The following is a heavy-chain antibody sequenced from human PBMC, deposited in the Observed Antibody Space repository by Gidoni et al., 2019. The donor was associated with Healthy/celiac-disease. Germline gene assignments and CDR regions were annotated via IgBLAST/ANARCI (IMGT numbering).Heavy chain of an antibody. J-gene: IGHJ6*02. CDR2: IGGSGGST. D-gene: IGHD6-19*01. CDR1: GFTFSSYA. CDR3: AKETGYSSGWYFRGMDV. V-gene: IGHV3-23*01. Sequence: EVQLLESGGGLVQPGGCLRLSCAASGFTFSSYAMSWVRQAPGKGLEWVSAIGGSGGSTYYADSVKGRFTISRDNSKNTLYLQMNSLRAEDTAVYYCAKETGYSSGWYFRGMDVWGQGTTVTVSS.